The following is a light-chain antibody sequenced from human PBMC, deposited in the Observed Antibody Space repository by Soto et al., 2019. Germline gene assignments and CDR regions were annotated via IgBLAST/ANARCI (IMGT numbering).Light chain of an antibody. CDR2: WSS. J-gene: IGKJ1*01. CDR1: QSVLYSSNNKNY. CDR3: QQYYSTPQT. V-gene: IGKV4-1*01. Sequence: DIVMTQSPDSLAVSLGERATINCKSSQSVLYSSNNKNYLAWYQQKPGQPPKLLIYWSSTRESGDPDRFSGSGSGTDFTLTISSLQAEDVAGYYCQQYYSTPQTFGQGTKVELK.